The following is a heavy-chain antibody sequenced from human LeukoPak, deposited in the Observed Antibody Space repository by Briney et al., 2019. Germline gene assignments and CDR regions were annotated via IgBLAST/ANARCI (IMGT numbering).Heavy chain of an antibody. V-gene: IGHV3-30*02. J-gene: IGHJ6*03. CDR3: AKDRCSNGIGCYYYYMEV. CDR2: IQYDRTNE. CDR1: GFIFSNYA. Sequence: WGSLRLSCAASGFIFSNYAIHWVRQAPGKGLEWVAYIQYDRTNEQYAHSVKGRFRISRDNSNNILYLQMNSLRTEDTAVYYCAKDRCSNGIGCYYYYMEVWGKGTTVTISS. D-gene: IGHD2-8*01.